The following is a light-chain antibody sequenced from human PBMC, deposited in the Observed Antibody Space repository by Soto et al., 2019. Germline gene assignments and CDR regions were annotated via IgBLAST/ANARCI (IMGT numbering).Light chain of an antibody. V-gene: IGKV3D-15*01. CDR1: QSVSSN. CDR3: QQYNNWPLLT. CDR2: GAS. J-gene: IGKJ4*01. Sequence: EIVMTQSPATLSVSPGERATLSCRASQSVSSNLAWYQQKPGQAPRLLIYGASTRATGIPARFSGSGSGTEFTLTISSLLSEDFAVYYCQQYNNWPLLTFGGGTKVEIK.